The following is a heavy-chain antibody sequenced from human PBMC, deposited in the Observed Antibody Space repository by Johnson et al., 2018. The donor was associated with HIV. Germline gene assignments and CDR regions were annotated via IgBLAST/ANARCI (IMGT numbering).Heavy chain of an antibody. D-gene: IGHD2-15*01. Sequence: VQLVESGGGVVPPGRSLRLSCAASGFSFTSYTLHWVRQAPGKGLEWVSVIYSGGSTYYADSVKGRFTISRDNSKNTLYLQMNSLRAEDTAVYYCVTLVVAPPFDIWGQGTMVTVSS. J-gene: IGHJ3*02. CDR2: IYSGGST. CDR1: GFSFTSYT. V-gene: IGHV3-66*01. CDR3: VTLVVAPPFDI.